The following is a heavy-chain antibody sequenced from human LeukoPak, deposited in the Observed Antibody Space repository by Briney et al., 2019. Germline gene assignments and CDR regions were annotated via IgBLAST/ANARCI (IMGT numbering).Heavy chain of an antibody. V-gene: IGHV3-23*01. CDR2: ITSRDGGT. Sequence: GGSLRLSCAASGFTFSIYAMSWDRQAPGKGLEWVSSITSRDGGTFYAESVKGRFTISRDNSENTLYLQMNSLRAKDTAVYYCAKDRPNYYDSSGHYYRRNGDYWGQGTLVTVSS. CDR1: GFTFSIYA. J-gene: IGHJ4*02. D-gene: IGHD3-22*01. CDR3: AKDRPNYYDSSGHYYRRNGDY.